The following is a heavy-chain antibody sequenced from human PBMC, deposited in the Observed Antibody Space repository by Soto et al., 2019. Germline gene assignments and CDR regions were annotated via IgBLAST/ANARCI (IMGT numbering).Heavy chain of an antibody. V-gene: IGHV1-69*12. Sequence: QVQLVQSGAEVKKPGSSVKVSCKASGGTFSSYAISWVRQAPGQGLEWMGGIIPIFGTANYAQKFQGRVTITADESTSTAYMELSSLRSEDKAVYYCARVRKDIVLVPAAMPSDYYYYYGMDVWGQGTTVTVSS. D-gene: IGHD2-2*01. J-gene: IGHJ6*02. CDR3: ARVRKDIVLVPAAMPSDYYYYYGMDV. CDR1: GGTFSSYA. CDR2: IIPIFGTA.